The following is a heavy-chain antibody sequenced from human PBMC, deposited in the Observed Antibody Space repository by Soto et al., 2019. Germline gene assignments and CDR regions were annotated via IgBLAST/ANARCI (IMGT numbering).Heavy chain of an antibody. Sequence: SETPSLTCTVSGGSISSHFWSWVRQPPGKGLEWIGYIYYSGSTNYNPSLKSRVTISIDTSKNQFSLKLSSVTAADTAVYFCARERSNWKYDYWGQGTLVTVSS. V-gene: IGHV4-59*11. D-gene: IGHD1-7*01. J-gene: IGHJ4*02. CDR3: ARERSNWKYDY. CDR1: GGSISSHF. CDR2: IYYSGST.